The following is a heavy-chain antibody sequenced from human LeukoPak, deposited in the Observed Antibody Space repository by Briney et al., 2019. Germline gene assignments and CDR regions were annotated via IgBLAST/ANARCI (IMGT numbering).Heavy chain of an antibody. CDR3: ARVGASYDGLIDY. CDR1: GYTFINSA. J-gene: IGHJ4*02. D-gene: IGHD1-26*01. CDR2: ISPYNGYT. V-gene: IGHV1-18*01. Sequence: ASVKVSCKAPGYTFINSAIGWVRQAPGQGLEWMGWISPYNGYTKYAESLQGRVTMTTDTSTSTAYMELRSLRSDDTATYYCARVGASYDGLIDYWGQGTRVTVSS.